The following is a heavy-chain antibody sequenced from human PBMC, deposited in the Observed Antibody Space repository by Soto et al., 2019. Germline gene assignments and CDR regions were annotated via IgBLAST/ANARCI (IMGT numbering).Heavy chain of an antibody. V-gene: IGHV4-39*01. J-gene: IGHJ4*02. Sequence: QLQLQESGPGLVKPSETLSLTCTVSGGSISSNSYYWGWIRQPPGKGLEWIGSIYYSGSTYYNPSFKSRVAISVDTSKNYFSLKLSSVTAADTAVYYCASLYCSGGSCLAYWGQGTLVTVSS. CDR3: ASLYCSGGSCLAY. D-gene: IGHD2-15*01. CDR1: GGSISSNSYY. CDR2: IYYSGST.